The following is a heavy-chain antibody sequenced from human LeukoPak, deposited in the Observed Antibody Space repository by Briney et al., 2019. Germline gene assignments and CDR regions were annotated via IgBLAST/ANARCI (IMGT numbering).Heavy chain of an antibody. J-gene: IGHJ4*02. CDR3: AKGGALVVPAAYFFDY. CDR1: GFPFSSYA. Sequence: GGSLRLSCAASGFPFSSYAMTWVRLSPGKGLEWVSSIRPGADKTYYADSVKGRFTISRDNSKNTLYLQMNSLRAEDTAVYYCAKGGALVVPAAYFFDYWGQGTLVTVSS. V-gene: IGHV3-23*01. CDR2: IRPGADKT. D-gene: IGHD2-2*01.